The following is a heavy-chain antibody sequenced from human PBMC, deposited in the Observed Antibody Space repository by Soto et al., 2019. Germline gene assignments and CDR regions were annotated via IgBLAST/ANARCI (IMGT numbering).Heavy chain of an antibody. CDR2: ISAYDGNT. D-gene: IGHD3-9*01. V-gene: IGHV1-18*01. Sequence: QVQLVQSGAEVKKPGASVKVSCKASGFTFSNYGITWLRQVPGQGLEWMGWISAYDGNTVHAQEYQGRLTMTTDTSKSTAYMELRSLRPDDTAVYYCARPQNDILTDSYTNYFDTWGQGTLVTVSS. CDR1: GFTFSNYG. CDR3: ARPQNDILTDSYTNYFDT. J-gene: IGHJ5*02.